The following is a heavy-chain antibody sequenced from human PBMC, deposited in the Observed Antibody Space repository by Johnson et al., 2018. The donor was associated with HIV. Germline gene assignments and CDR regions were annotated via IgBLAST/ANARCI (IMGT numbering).Heavy chain of an antibody. D-gene: IGHD4-17*01. V-gene: IGHV3-11*04. CDR2: ISSSGSST. Sequence: QVHLVESGAGSVKPGGSLRLSCASSGFAFSGHNMGWIRQAPGKGLEFVSYISSSGSSTYYIDSVKGRFTISRDNAKNSLYLQMNNLRVEDTAVYYCARDATPWGGDYVGYAFDLWGQGTVVTVSP. CDR1: GFAFSGHN. CDR3: ARDATPWGGDYVGYAFDL. J-gene: IGHJ3*01.